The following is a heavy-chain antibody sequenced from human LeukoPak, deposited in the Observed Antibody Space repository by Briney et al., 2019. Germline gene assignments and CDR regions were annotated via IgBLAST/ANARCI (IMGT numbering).Heavy chain of an antibody. D-gene: IGHD3-9*01. V-gene: IGHV4-34*01. CDR3: ARGNILTGYCFDF. CDR1: GGSITGYY. J-gene: IGHJ4*02. Sequence: SETLSLTCAVYGGSITGYYRSWIRQTPGRGLEWVGEIHYTGATSYNPSLKSRATISTDTSKNQFSLRLSSVTAADTAVYYCARGNILTGYCFDFWGQGALVTVSS. CDR2: IHYTGAT.